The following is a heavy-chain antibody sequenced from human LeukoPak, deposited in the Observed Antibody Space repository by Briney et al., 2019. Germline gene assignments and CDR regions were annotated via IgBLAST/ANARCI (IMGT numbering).Heavy chain of an antibody. D-gene: IGHD3-22*01. J-gene: IGHJ4*02. Sequence: ASVKVSCKASGYTFTSYGISWVRQAPGQGLEWMGWISAYNGNTNYAQKLQGRGTMTTDTSTSTAYMELRSLRSDDTAVYYCARDRYYYDSSGYYYFDYWGQGTLVTVSS. CDR3: ARDRYYYDSSGYYYFDY. V-gene: IGHV1-18*01. CDR2: ISAYNGNT. CDR1: GYTFTSYG.